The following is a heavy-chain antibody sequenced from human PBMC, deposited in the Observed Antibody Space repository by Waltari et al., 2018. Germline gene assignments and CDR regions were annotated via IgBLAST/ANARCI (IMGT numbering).Heavy chain of an antibody. CDR1: GGSIRSSSYY. Sequence: QLQLQESGPGLVKPSETLSLTCTVSGGSIRSSSYYWGWIRQPPGKGLEWIGSIYYSGSTYYNPSLKSRVTISVDTSKNQFSLKLSSVTAADTAVYYCARRVKADIDYWGQGTLVTVSS. CDR3: ARRVKADIDY. J-gene: IGHJ4*02. V-gene: IGHV4-39*01. CDR2: IYYSGST. D-gene: IGHD6-13*01.